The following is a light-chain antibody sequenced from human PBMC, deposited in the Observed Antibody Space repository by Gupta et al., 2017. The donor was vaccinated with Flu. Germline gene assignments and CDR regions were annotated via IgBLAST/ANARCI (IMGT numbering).Light chain of an antibody. CDR2: SAS. J-gene: IGKJ3*01. CDR3: QQFGSIPFT. V-gene: IGKV3-20*01. CDR1: EGVTSNY. Sequence: GTLSWSTGERATLACRASEGVTSNYLGWYQHKPGQAPRLLMSSASYRATGNPDRFSGSGSGTDFTLNISRQEPEDFAVYYCQQFGSIPFTFGPGTRVGIK.